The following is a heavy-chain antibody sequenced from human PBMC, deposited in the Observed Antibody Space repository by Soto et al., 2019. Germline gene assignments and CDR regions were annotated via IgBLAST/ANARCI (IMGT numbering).Heavy chain of an antibody. V-gene: IGHV4-30-4*01. CDR1: GGSISSGNYC. Sequence: QVQLQESGPGLLKPSQSLSLTCTVSGGSISSGNYCWSWIRQPPGKGLEWIGFIHYSGSSYYNPSLKSRVTISVDTSKNQFSLKLDSVTAADTAVYYCARDLATATYFDYWGHGTLVTVS. J-gene: IGHJ4*01. D-gene: IGHD5-18*01. CDR3: ARDLATATYFDY. CDR2: IHYSGSS.